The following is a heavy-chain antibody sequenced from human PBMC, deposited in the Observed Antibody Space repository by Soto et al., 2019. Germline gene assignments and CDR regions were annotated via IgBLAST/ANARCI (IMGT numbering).Heavy chain of an antibody. CDR3: TRGEWELRL. J-gene: IGHJ4*02. CDR1: GYTFTRYD. Sequence: ASVKVSCKASGYTFTRYDMTWVRQAAGQGLEWMGYMSPSSGATGYAQKFQGRVTMTRDTAINTAFMELTSLTSEDTAVYYCTRGEWELRLWAQGXVLTVYS. V-gene: IGHV1-8*01. D-gene: IGHD1-26*01. CDR2: MSPSSGAT.